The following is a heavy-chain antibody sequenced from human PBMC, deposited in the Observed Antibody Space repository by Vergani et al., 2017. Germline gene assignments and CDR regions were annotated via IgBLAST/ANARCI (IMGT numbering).Heavy chain of an antibody. CDR1: GFTFSSYG. V-gene: IGHV3-30*18. Sequence: QVQLVESGGGVVQPGRSLRLSCAASGFTFSSYGMHWVRQAPGKGLEWVAVISYDGSNKYYADSVKGRFTISRDNSKNTLYLQMNSLRAEDTAVYYCAKDSYYYDSSGYYSDCYYYYMDVWGKGTTVTVSS. CDR3: AKDSYYYDSSGYYSDCYYYYMDV. CDR2: ISYDGSNK. J-gene: IGHJ6*03. D-gene: IGHD3-22*01.